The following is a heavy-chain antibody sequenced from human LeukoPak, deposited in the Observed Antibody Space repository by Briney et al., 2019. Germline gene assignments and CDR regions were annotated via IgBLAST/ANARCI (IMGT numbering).Heavy chain of an antibody. V-gene: IGHV3-23*01. D-gene: IGHD2-21*02. CDR1: GFSFSSYV. Sequence: GALRLSCAASGFSFSSYVVTWVRQAPGKGLELVSLISGSGGSTYYTDSVRGRFTISRDNSKKTLHLHMNSLRPEDTAVYYCGRDIVDGGDDYWGQGTLVTVSS. CDR2: ISGSGGST. CDR3: GRDIVDGGDDY. J-gene: IGHJ4*02.